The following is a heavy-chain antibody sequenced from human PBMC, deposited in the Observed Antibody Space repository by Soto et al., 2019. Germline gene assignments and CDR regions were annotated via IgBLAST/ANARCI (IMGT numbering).Heavy chain of an antibody. J-gene: IGHJ5*02. CDR3: AKDPTIAAAENNWFDP. Sequence: VESLRLSCAASGFTFSSYAMSWVRQAPGKGLEWVSAIIGSGGSTYYADSVKGRFTISRDNSKNTLYLQMNSLRAEDTAVYYCAKDPTIAAAENNWFDPWGQGTLVTVSS. V-gene: IGHV3-23*01. CDR2: IIGSGGST. D-gene: IGHD6-13*01. CDR1: GFTFSSYA.